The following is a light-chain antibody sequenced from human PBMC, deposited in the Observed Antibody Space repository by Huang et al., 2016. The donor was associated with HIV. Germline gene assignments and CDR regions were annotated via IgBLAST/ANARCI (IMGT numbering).Light chain of an antibody. V-gene: IGKV3-11*01. CDR3: HQRDSWPFT. Sequence: EIVLTQSPATLSLSPGERATISCRASQSVSNYLAWYQQKPGQAPRLLIYDAFNRATGIPARFSGSGAGTDFTLTISSLEPEDFAVYYCHQRDSWPFTFGPGTKVDFK. J-gene: IGKJ3*01. CDR2: DAF. CDR1: QSVSNY.